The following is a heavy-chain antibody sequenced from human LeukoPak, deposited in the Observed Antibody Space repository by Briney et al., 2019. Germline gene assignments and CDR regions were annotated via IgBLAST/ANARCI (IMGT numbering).Heavy chain of an antibody. CDR3: AKYAAVSGPNWLDS. Sequence: PGGSLRLSCPASGFSFSTYAMTWVRQVPGKGLEWVSGISGSASRIFYVDSVKGRFTTSRDNSKNTLYLQMSSLSAEDTAVYFCAKYAAVSGPNWLDSWGQGTLVIVSS. J-gene: IGHJ5*01. D-gene: IGHD3-3*01. CDR1: GFSFSTYA. CDR2: ISGSASRI. V-gene: IGHV3-23*01.